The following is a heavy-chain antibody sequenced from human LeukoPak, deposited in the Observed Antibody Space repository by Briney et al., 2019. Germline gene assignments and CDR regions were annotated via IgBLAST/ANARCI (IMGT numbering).Heavy chain of an antibody. D-gene: IGHD6-19*01. Sequence: SETLSLTCTVSGGSISSYYWSWIRQPAGKGLEWIGRIYTSGSTNYNPSLKSRVTMSVDTSKNQFSLKLSSATAADTAVYYCASSPRVAGLGYYWGQGTLVTVSS. V-gene: IGHV4-4*07. J-gene: IGHJ4*02. CDR1: GGSISSYY. CDR2: IYTSGST. CDR3: ASSPRVAGLGYY.